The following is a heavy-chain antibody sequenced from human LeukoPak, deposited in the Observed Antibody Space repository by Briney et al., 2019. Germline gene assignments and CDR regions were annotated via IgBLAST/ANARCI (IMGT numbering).Heavy chain of an antibody. V-gene: IGHV3-23*01. D-gene: IGHD4-17*01. J-gene: IGHJ4*02. CDR3: ARDYADYVGYFFFDY. CDR2: ISGGGETT. CDR1: GFTFNNYA. Sequence: GGSLRLSCAASGFTFNNYAMHWVRQAPGKGLEWVSSISGGGETTYYADSAKGRFTISRDNSQNTLYLQMNSLRAEDTAVYYCARDYADYVGYFFFDYWGQGTLVTVSS.